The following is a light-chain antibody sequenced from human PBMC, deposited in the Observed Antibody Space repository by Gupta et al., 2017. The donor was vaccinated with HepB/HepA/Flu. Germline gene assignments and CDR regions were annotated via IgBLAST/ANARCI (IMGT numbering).Light chain of an antibody. V-gene: IGKV1-39*01. Sequence: DIQMTQSPSSLSASVGDRVTITCRASQSISSHLNWYQQKPGKAPKLLIYAASTLHSGVPSRFSGSGSGTDFTITISNFQPEDFATYYCQHSYTAFWTFGQGTKVEIK. CDR2: AAS. CDR3: QHSYTAFWT. CDR1: QSISSH. J-gene: IGKJ1*01.